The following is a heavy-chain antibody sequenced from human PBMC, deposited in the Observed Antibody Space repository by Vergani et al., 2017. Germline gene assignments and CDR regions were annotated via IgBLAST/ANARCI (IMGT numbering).Heavy chain of an antibody. CDR2: ICHTEDT. D-gene: IGHD2-2*02. CDR1: GGSISSSTYY. CDR3: ATIGYRRWGYYFDY. Sequence: QLQLQESGPGLVKPSETLSPTCTVPGGSISSSTYYWGWIRKPPGKGLEWIGEICHTEDTKYSPSRKSRVTVSVDESRNLFSLRLNSVTAADTAVYYCATIGYRRWGYYFDYWGQGIMVTVSS. V-gene: IGHV4-39*07. J-gene: IGHJ4*03.